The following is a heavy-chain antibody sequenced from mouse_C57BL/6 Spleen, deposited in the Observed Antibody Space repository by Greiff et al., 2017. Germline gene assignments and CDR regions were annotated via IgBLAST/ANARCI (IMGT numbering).Heavy chain of an antibody. Sequence: EVQLQESGGGLVQPKGSLKLSCAASGFSFNTYAMNWVRQAPGKGLEWVARIRSKSNNYATYYADSVKDRFTISRDDSESMLYLQMNNLKTEDTAMYYCVRGTLYYAMDYWGQGTSVTVSS. D-gene: IGHD2-14*01. CDR3: VRGTLYYAMDY. CDR1: GFSFNTYA. V-gene: IGHV10-1*01. J-gene: IGHJ4*01. CDR2: IRSKSNNYAT.